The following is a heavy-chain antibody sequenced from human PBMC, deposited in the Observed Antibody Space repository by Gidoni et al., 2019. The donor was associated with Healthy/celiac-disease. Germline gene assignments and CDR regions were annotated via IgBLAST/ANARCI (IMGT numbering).Heavy chain of an antibody. CDR1: GGTFSSYA. CDR2: IIPIFGTA. J-gene: IGHJ6*03. CDR3: ASQAGSGWSTAAMRHYYYYMDV. D-gene: IGHD2-2*01. Sequence: QVQLVQSGAEVTKPGSSVRVSCKASGGTFSSYAISWVRQAPGQGLEWMGGIIPIFGTANYAQKFQGRVTITADESTSTAYMELSSLRSEDTAVYYCASQAGSGWSTAAMRHYYYYMDVWGKGTTVTVSS. V-gene: IGHV1-69*01.